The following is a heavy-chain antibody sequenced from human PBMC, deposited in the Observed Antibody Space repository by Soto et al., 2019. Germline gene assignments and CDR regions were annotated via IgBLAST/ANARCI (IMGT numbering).Heavy chain of an antibody. CDR1: GFTFNNYW. J-gene: IGHJ5*01. CDR2: TKPDGSES. Sequence: SGGSLRLSCAASGFTFNNYWMNWVRQAPGKGLEWVANTKPDGSESDYADSVKGRFTISRDNAKNTLYLQIESLRVEDTAVYYCARAGDAGCYCSDSWGQGALVTVSS. D-gene: IGHD2-15*01. CDR3: ARAGDAGCYCSDS. V-gene: IGHV3-7*01.